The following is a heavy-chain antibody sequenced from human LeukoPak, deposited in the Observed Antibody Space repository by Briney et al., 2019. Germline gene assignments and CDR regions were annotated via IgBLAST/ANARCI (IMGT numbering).Heavy chain of an antibody. D-gene: IGHD7-27*01. J-gene: IGHJ4*02. V-gene: IGHV1-46*01. CDR2: INPSGGST. Sequence: ASVKVSCKASGYTFTSYYMHWVRQAPGQGLEWMGIINPSGGSTSYAQKFQGRVTMTRDTSTSTVYMELSSLRSEDTAVYYCARVYRQIEKLGSEMGYWGQGTLVTVSS. CDR1: GYTFTSYY. CDR3: ARVYRQIEKLGSEMGY.